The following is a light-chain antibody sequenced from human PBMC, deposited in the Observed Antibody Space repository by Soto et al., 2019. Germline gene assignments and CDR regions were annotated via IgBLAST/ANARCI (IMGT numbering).Light chain of an antibody. CDR2: DAS. CDR1: QSNSTW. Sequence: DIQMTQSPSTLSASVEDRVTITCRASQSNSTWLAWYQQKPGKAPKLLIYDASTLESGVPSRFSGSGSGTEFTLTCSSLQPHDFATSSCQQCHIFPWTFGQGTK. CDR3: QQCHIFPWT. V-gene: IGKV1-5*03. J-gene: IGKJ1*01.